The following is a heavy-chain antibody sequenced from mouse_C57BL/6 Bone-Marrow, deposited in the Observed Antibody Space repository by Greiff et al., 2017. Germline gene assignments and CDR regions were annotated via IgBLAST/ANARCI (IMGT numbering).Heavy chain of an antibody. J-gene: IGHJ1*03. CDR3: ARDYGSSYWYFDV. CDR1: GYTFPSYD. D-gene: IGHD1-1*01. V-gene: IGHV1-85*01. CDR2: IFPRDGRT. Sequence: QVQLKESGPELVKPGASVKLSCKASGYTFPSYDINGVKQRPGQGLEWIGWIFPRDGRTKYNEKFKGKATLTVDTSASTAYRELHSLTSEDSAVYFWARDYGSSYWYFDVWGTGTTVTVSS.